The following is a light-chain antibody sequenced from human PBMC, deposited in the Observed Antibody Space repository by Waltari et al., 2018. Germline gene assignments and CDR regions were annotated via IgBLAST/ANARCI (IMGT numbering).Light chain of an antibody. J-gene: IGKJ4*01. CDR2: DAS. V-gene: IGKV1-5*01. Sequence: DIQMTQSPSTLSASVGDRVTITCRASQRIGSLLAWYQQKPGKAPKLLIYDASSVESGGPSRFSGSGSGTEFTLTINSLQPDDFATYSCQQYYSYFTFGGGAKVEIK. CDR1: QRIGSL. CDR3: QQYYSYFT.